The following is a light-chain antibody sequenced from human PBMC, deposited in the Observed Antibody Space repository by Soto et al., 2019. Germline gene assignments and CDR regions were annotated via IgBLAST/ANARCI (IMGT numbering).Light chain of an antibody. V-gene: IGKV3-15*01. CDR2: GAS. J-gene: IGKJ5*01. CDR1: QSVSSN. Sequence: EIVMTQSPATLSVSPGGAATISCRACQSVSSNYLAWYQQKPGQAPRLLIYGASTRATGIPARFSGSGSGTEFTLTISSLQSEDFSVYYCQQYNNWPPITFGQGTRLEIK. CDR3: QQYNNWPPIT.